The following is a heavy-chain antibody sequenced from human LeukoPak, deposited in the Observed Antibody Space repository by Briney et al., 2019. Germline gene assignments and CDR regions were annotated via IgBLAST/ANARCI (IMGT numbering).Heavy chain of an antibody. J-gene: IGHJ3*02. V-gene: IGHV4-30-2*01. CDR1: GGSISSGGYS. D-gene: IGHD3/OR15-3a*01. CDR3: ARETGLGAFDI. CDR2: IYHSGST. Sequence: SETLSLTCAVSGGSISSGGYSWNWIRQPPGKGLEWIGYIYHSGSTYYNPSLKSRVTISVDRSKNQFSLKLSSVTAADTAVYYCARETGLGAFDIWGQGTMVTVSS.